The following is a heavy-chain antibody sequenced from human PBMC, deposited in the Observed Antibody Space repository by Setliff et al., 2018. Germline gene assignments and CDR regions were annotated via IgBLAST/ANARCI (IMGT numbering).Heavy chain of an antibody. J-gene: IGHJ6*02. CDR3: ARGGSSSYYYYGMDV. CDR2: IIPIFGTA. D-gene: IGHD6-13*01. CDR1: GGTFSSYA. V-gene: IGHV1-69*05. Sequence: GASVKVSCKASGGTFSSYAISWVRQAPGQGLEWMGGIIPIFGTANYAQKFQGRVTITTDESTSTAYMELSSLRSEDTAVYYCARGGSSSYYYYGMDVWGQGTTVTVSS.